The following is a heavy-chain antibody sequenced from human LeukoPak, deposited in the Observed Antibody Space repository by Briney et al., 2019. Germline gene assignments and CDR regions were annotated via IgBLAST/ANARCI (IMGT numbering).Heavy chain of an antibody. CDR2: IKQDGSET. CDR3: ARETPRRGETRDGYR. J-gene: IGHJ4*02. V-gene: IGHV3-7*01. Sequence: QAGGSLRLSCAASGFTFSNYWMNWVRHAPGKGLECLANIKQDGSETYYADSVKGRFTISRDNAKNSLYLQMNSLRAEDTAVYYCARETPRRGETRDGYRWGQGTLVTVTS. CDR1: GFTFSNYW. D-gene: IGHD5-24*01.